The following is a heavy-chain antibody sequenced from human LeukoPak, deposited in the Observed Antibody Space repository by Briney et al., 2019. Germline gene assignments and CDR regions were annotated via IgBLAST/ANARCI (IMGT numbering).Heavy chain of an antibody. J-gene: IGHJ4*02. CDR1: GGSISSSSYY. V-gene: IGHV4-39*07. CDR3: AMNDFYLDY. Sequence: PSETLSLTCTVSGGSISSSSYYWGWIRQPPGKGLEWIGSIYYSGSTYYNPSLKSRVTISVDTSKNQFSLKLSSVTAADTAVYYCAMNDFYLDYWGQGTLVTVSS. D-gene: IGHD3-3*01. CDR2: IYYSGST.